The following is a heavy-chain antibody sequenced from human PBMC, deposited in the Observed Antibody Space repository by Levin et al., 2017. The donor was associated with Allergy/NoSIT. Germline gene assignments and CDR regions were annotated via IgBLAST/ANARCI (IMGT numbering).Heavy chain of an antibody. D-gene: IGHD5-18*01. CDR1: GYTFTSYG. V-gene: IGHV1-18*01. CDR3: ARGHTPMVSDDY. CDR2: ISAYNGNT. J-gene: IGHJ4*02. Sequence: ASVKVSCNASGYTFTSYGITWVRQAPGQGLEWMGWISAYNGNTNYAQKLQGRVTMTTDTSTSTAYMELRSLISDDTAVYYCARGHTPMVSDDYWGQGTLVTVSS.